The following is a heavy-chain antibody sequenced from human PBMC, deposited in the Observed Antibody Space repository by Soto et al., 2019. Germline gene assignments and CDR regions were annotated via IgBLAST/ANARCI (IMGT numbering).Heavy chain of an antibody. CDR2: IGTAGDT. CDR3: AREGRGSSWYPREGYYYYYGVDV. D-gene: IGHD6-13*01. CDR1: GFNFSSYD. V-gene: IGHV3-13*01. J-gene: IGHJ6*02. Sequence: EVQLVESGGGLVQPGGSLRLSCAASGFNFSSYDMHWVRQVTGKGLEWVSIIGTAGDTYSPGSVKGRFTISRENAKNSLYLQMNNLRTEDMAVYYCAREGRGSSWYPREGYYYYYGVDVWGQGTTVTVSS.